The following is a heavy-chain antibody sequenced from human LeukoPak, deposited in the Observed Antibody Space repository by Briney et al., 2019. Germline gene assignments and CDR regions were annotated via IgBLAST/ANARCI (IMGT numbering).Heavy chain of an antibody. CDR3: ARGICTNGVCYTSPVYFDY. CDR2: INHSGST. CDR1: GGSFSGYY. J-gene: IGHJ4*02. D-gene: IGHD2-8*01. Sequence: PSETLSLTSAVYGGSFSGYYWSWIRQPPGQGLEWIGEINHSGSTNYNPSLRSRVTISVDTSKNQFSLKLSSVTAADTAVYYCARGICTNGVCYTSPVYFDYWGQGTLVTVSS. V-gene: IGHV4-34*01.